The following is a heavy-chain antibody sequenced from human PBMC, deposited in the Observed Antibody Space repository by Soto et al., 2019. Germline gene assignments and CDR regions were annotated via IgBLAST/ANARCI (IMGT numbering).Heavy chain of an antibody. Sequence: GGSLRLSCAASGFTFRDFSGSAMHWVRQASGQGLEWVGRIRSKANNYATAYATSVKGRFTISRDDSKKTSYLQLNSLKTEDTAVYYCTRLLSDGFDFWGPGTIVTVSS. CDR2: IRSKANNYAT. J-gene: IGHJ3*01. V-gene: IGHV3-73*01. CDR3: TRLLSDGFDF. CDR1: GFTFRDFSGSA.